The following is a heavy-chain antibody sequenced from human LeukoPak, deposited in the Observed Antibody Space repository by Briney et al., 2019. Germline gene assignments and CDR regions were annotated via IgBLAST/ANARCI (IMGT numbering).Heavy chain of an antibody. D-gene: IGHD5-24*01. J-gene: IGHJ4*02. CDR3: ARDRGVDGYNVFDY. CDR2: IYYSGST. CDR1: GGSISSYY. V-gene: IGHV4-59*01. Sequence: SETLSLTCTVSGGSISSYYWSWIRQPPGKGLEWIGYIYYSGSTNYNPSLKSRVTISVDTSKNQFSLKLSSVTAADTAVYYCARDRGVDGYNVFDYWGQGTLVTVSS.